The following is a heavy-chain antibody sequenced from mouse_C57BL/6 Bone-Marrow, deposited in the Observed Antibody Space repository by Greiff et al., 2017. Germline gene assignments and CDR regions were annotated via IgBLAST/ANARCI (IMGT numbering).Heavy chain of an antibody. Sequence: QVTLKESGPGILQPSQTLSLTCSFSGFSLSTFGMGLGWIRQPSGKGLEWLAHIWWDDDKYYNPALKSRLTISKETAKNQVFLKIANVDTADTATYYCARIRYYGSSYGYFDVWGTGTTVTVSS. J-gene: IGHJ1*03. D-gene: IGHD1-1*01. CDR2: IWWDDDK. V-gene: IGHV8-8*01. CDR3: ARIRYYGSSYGYFDV. CDR1: GFSLSTFGMG.